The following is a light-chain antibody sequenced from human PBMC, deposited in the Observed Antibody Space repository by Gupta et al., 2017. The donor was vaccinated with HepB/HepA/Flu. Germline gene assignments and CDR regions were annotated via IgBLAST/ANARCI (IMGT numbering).Light chain of an antibody. J-gene: IGLJ3*02. CDR1: SSNIGSNT. Sequence: HSPSASGTPGQRLTISCSGSSSNIGSNTVNWYQQLPGTAPKLLIYSNNQRPSGVSDRFSGSKSGTSASLAISGLQSEDEADYYCAAWDDSLNGWVFGGGTKLTVL. CDR2: SNN. CDR3: AAWDDSLNGWV. V-gene: IGLV1-44*01.